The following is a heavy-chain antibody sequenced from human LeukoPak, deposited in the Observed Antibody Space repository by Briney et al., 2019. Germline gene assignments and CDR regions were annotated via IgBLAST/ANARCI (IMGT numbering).Heavy chain of an antibody. CDR2: IYHSGST. J-gene: IGHJ4*02. D-gene: IGHD1-26*01. CDR1: GYSIRSGYY. CDR3: ARLRRVGATPFDY. Sequence: SETLSLTCTVSGYSIRSGYYWGWIRQPPGKGLEWIGSIYHSGSTYYNPSLKSRVTISVDTSKNQFSLKLSSVTAADTAMYYCARLRRVGATPFDYWGQGTLVTVSS. V-gene: IGHV4-38-2*02.